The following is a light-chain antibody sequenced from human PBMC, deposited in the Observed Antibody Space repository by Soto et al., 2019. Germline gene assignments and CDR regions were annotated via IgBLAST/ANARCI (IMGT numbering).Light chain of an antibody. CDR1: QSVNGNY. CDR3: QQYGSSFRYT. Sequence: EIVLTQSPGTLSLSPGERATLSCRASQSVNGNYLTWYQQKPGQAPRLLIYGASYRATGIPDRFSGSGSGTDFTLTISRLETEDFAVYYCQQYGSSFRYTFGQGTKLEIK. J-gene: IGKJ2*01. CDR2: GAS. V-gene: IGKV3-20*01.